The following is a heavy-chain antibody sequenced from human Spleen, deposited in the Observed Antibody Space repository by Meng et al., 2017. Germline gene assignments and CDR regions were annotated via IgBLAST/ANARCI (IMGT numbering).Heavy chain of an antibody. V-gene: IGHV3-30*02. Sequence: CVAFIRNDGSNEYYADSVKDRFTIYRDNSKNTLYLQVDSLRVEDTGVYYCARDGPHYDVDSWGQGTLVTVSS. CDR3: ARDGPHYDVDS. J-gene: IGHJ4*02. CDR2: IRNDGSNE. D-gene: IGHD3-3*01.